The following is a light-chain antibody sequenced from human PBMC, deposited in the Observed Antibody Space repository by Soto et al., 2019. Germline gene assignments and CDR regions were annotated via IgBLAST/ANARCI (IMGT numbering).Light chain of an antibody. J-gene: IGKJ2*01. CDR3: HQYGSSPLYT. CDR2: GAS. V-gene: IGKV3-20*01. CDR1: QSVSSSY. Sequence: EIVLTQSPGTLSLSPGERATLSCRASQSVSSSYLAWYQQKPGQAPRLLIYGASSRATGIPDRFSGSGSGTDFTLTISRLEPEAFAVYYYHQYGSSPLYTFGQGTKLEIK.